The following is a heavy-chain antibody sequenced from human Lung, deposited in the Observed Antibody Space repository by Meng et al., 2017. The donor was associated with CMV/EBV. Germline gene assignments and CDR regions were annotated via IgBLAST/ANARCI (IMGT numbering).Heavy chain of an antibody. CDR3: ARWSISIPH. V-gene: IGHV1-69*05. CDR2: ITPISATV. Sequence: SXXVSCKASGGTFNSYVIYWVRQAPGQGLEWMGGITPISATVNYAQRFQGRVTLTTDESTNTAYMELTGLRSDDTAVYFCARWSISIPHWGQGNLVNVSS. D-gene: IGHD3-3*02. J-gene: IGHJ1*01. CDR1: GGTFNSYV.